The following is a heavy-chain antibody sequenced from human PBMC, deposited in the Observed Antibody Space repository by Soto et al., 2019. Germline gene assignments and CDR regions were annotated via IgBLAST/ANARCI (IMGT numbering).Heavy chain of an antibody. CDR1: GGSITREGYY. Sequence: QLQLQESGPGLVKPSQTLSLTCTVSGGSITREGYYWSWIRQCPGEGLEWVAYIFHSGTPYHNPSLKSRVSISLDISKNQFSLEVSSVTAADTAVYFCARGTAGVAPTALDYWGQGTLVTVAS. CDR3: ARGTAGVAPTALDY. CDR2: IFHSGTP. V-gene: IGHV4-31*03. D-gene: IGHD6-13*01. J-gene: IGHJ4*02.